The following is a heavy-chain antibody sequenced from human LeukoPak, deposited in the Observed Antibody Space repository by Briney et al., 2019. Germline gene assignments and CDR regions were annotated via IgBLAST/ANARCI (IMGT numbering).Heavy chain of an antibody. CDR3: ARAGYCSSTSCYDY. V-gene: IGHV3-74*01. CDR1: GFTFSSYW. J-gene: IGHJ4*02. CDR2: INTDGSST. D-gene: IGHD2-2*01. Sequence: PGGSLRLSCAASGFTFSSYWMHWVRQAPGKGLVWVSRINTDGSSTSYADSVKGRFTISRDNAKNTLYLQTNSLRAEDTAVYYCARAGYCSSTSCYDYWGQGTLVTVSS.